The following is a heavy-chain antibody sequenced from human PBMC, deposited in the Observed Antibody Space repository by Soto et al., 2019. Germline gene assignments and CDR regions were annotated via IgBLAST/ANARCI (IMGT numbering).Heavy chain of an antibody. J-gene: IGHJ4*02. V-gene: IGHV4-38-2*02. CDR1: GYSISSGYY. D-gene: IGHD6-25*01. CDR2: IYHSGST. CDR3: ARDLAGAATDY. Sequence: SETLSLTCAVSGYSISSGYYWGWIRQPPGKGLEWIGSIYHSGSTYYNPSLKSRVTISVDTSRNQFSLKLSSVTAADTAVYYCARDLAGAATDYWGQGTLVTVSS.